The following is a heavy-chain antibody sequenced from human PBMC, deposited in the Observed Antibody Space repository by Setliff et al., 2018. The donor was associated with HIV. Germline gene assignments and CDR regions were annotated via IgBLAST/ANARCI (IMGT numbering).Heavy chain of an antibody. Sequence: SETLSLTCTVSGGSISSYYWSWIRQPPGKGLEWIGYIYTSGSTNYNPSLKSRVTMSVDTSKNQFSLKVNSVTAADTAVYYCARGRMGYYGSGSYLPWGQGMLVTVSS. D-gene: IGHD3-10*01. CDR3: ARGRMGYYGSGSYLP. V-gene: IGHV4-4*09. J-gene: IGHJ5*02. CDR2: IYTSGST. CDR1: GGSISSYY.